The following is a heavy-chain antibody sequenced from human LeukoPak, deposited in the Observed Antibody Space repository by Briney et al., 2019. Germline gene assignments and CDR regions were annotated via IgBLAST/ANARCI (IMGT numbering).Heavy chain of an antibody. J-gene: IGHJ4*02. Sequence: GGSLRLSCAASGFTFSDYYMSWIRQAPGKGLEWVSYISSSGSTIYYADSVKGRFTISRDNAKNSLYLQMNSLRAEDTAVYYCAGPREEWLSGPFDYWGQGTLVTVSS. V-gene: IGHV3-11*04. CDR3: AGPREEWLSGPFDY. CDR2: ISSSGSTI. D-gene: IGHD3-3*01. CDR1: GFTFSDYY.